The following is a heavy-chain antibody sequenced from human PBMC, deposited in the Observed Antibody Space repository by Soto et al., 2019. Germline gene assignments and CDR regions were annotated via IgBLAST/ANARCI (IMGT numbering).Heavy chain of an antibody. J-gene: IGHJ4*02. CDR2: ISYDGSNK. V-gene: IGHV3-30-3*01. CDR1: GFTFSSYA. Sequence: GGSLRLSCAASGFTFSSYAMHWVRQAPGKGLEWVAVISYDGSNKYYADSVKGRFTISRDNSKNTLYLQMNSLRAEDTAVYYCARGRRGYGSGSCFDYWGQGTLVTVSS. D-gene: IGHD3-10*01. CDR3: ARGRRGYGSGSCFDY.